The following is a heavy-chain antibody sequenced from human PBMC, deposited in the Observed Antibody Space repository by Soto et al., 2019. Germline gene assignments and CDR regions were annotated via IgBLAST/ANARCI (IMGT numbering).Heavy chain of an antibody. Sequence: QVPLVESGGGVVQPGRSLRLSCAASGFTFSSYGMHWVRQAPGKGLEWVAVIWYDGSNKYYADSVKGRFTISRDNSKNTLYLQMNSLRAEDTAVYYCARDRVAATRGTYYGMDVWGQGTTVTVSS. J-gene: IGHJ6*02. CDR3: ARDRVAATRGTYYGMDV. D-gene: IGHD2-15*01. CDR2: IWYDGSNK. CDR1: GFTFSSYG. V-gene: IGHV3-33*01.